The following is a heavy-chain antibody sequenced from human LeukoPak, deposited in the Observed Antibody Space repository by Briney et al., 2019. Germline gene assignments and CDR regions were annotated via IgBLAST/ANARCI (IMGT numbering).Heavy chain of an antibody. Sequence: SETLSLTCAVYGGSFSGYYWSWIRQPPGKGLEWIGEINHAGSTNYNPSLKSRVTISVDTSKNQFSLKLSSVTAADTAVYYCARGGATVVAAPGFGSWGQGTLVTVSS. D-gene: IGHD2-15*01. CDR2: INHAGST. V-gene: IGHV4-34*01. CDR1: GGSFSGYY. CDR3: ARGGATVVAAPGFGS. J-gene: IGHJ4*02.